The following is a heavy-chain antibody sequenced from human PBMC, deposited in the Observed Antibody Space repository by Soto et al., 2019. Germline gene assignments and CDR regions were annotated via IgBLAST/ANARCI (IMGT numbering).Heavy chain of an antibody. J-gene: IGHJ4*02. CDR2: IGAAGDT. CDR3: AAGGVTSVAQFDY. V-gene: IGHV3-13*01. Sequence: EVQLVESGGGLVQPGGSLRLSCAASGFTFSNYAMHWVRQPTGKGLEWVSGIGAAGDTYYPGSVKGRFTISRENAKNSLYLQMNRLRAGDTAVDCCAAGGVTSVAQFDYWGQGALVTVSS. CDR1: GFTFSNYA. D-gene: IGHD3-16*01.